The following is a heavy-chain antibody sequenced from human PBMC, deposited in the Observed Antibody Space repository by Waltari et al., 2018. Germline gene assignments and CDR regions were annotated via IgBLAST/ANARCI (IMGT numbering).Heavy chain of an antibody. D-gene: IGHD2-2*01. Sequence: SGYSISSGYYWGWIRQPPGQGLEWIGSIYHSGSTYYNPSLKSRVTISVDTSKNQFSLKLSSVTAADTAVYYCARTDIVVVPAAMREFYFDYWGQGTLVTVSS. J-gene: IGHJ4*02. CDR2: IYHSGST. CDR3: ARTDIVVVPAAMREFYFDY. V-gene: IGHV4-38-2*01. CDR1: GYSISSGYY.